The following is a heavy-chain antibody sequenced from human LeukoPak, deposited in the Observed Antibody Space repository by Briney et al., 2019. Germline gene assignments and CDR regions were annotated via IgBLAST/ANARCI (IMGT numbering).Heavy chain of an antibody. V-gene: IGHV4-39*01. CDR1: GGSISSSSYY. CDR3: ARYALGYCSGGRCPIPYYYYMDV. J-gene: IGHJ6*03. D-gene: IGHD2-15*01. CDR2: IYYSGST. Sequence: SETLSLTCTVSGGSISSSSYYWGWIRQPPGKGLEWIGSIYYSGSTYYNPSLKSRVTISVDTSKNQFSLKLTSVTAADTAVHYCARYALGYCSGGRCPIPYYYYMDVWGKGTTVTVSS.